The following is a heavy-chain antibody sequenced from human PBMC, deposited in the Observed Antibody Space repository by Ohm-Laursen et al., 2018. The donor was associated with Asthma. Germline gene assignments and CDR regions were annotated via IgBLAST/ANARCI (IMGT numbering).Heavy chain of an antibody. CDR1: GVSLSNFV. CDR2: ITSGDST. V-gene: IGHV3-23*02. CDR3: AKGRGSSSLRGAADS. Sequence: SLRLSCTASGVSLSNFVMNWVRQAPGKGLEWVSGITSGDSTDYGDSVKGRFTIYRDNSKNTVYFATNSLRPEDTAVYYCAKGRGSSSLRGAADSWGQGTLVTVSS. D-gene: IGHD2-2*01. J-gene: IGHJ4*02.